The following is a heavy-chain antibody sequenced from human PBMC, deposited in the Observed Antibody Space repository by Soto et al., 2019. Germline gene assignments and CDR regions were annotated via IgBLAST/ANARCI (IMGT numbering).Heavy chain of an antibody. V-gene: IGHV1-69*04. Sequence: CMAFGGTFSSYTISWVLQAPGQGLEWMGRIIPILGIANYAQKFQGRVTITADKSTSTAYMELSSLRSEDTAVYYCARDDYDILTGYGLYGMDVWGQGTTVTSP. D-gene: IGHD3-9*01. CDR1: GGTFSSYT. CDR2: IIPILGIA. J-gene: IGHJ6*02. CDR3: ARDDYDILTGYGLYGMDV.